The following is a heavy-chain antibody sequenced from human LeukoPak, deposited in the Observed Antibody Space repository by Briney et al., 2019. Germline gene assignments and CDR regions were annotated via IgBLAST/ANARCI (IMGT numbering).Heavy chain of an antibody. Sequence: GGSLRLSCAASGFTFRDYWMHWIRQAPGKGLVWVSRIKGDGSHTIYADSVKGRFTISRDNAENTLYLQMKSLRVEDTALYYCVRDWDHFDFDSWGQEPWSPSPQ. D-gene: IGHD1-26*01. J-gene: IGHJ5*01. CDR3: VRDWDHFDFDS. CDR1: GFTFRDYW. V-gene: IGHV3-74*01. CDR2: IKGDGSHT.